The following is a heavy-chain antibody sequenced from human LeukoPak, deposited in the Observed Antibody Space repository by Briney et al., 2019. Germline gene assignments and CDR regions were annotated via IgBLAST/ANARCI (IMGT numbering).Heavy chain of an antibody. CDR3: ARDPVYCSSTSCSYGMDV. CDR2: ISSSSSYI. D-gene: IGHD2-2*01. CDR1: GFTFSSYS. J-gene: IGHJ6*02. V-gene: IGHV3-21*01. Sequence: RGSLRLSCAASGFTFSSYSMNWVRQAPGKGLEWVSSISSSSSYIYYADSVKGRFTISRDNAKNSLYLQMNSLRAEDTAVYYCARDPVYCSSTSCSYGMDVWGQGTTVTVSS.